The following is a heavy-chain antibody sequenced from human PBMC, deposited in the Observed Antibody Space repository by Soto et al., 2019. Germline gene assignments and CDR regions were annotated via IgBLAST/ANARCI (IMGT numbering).Heavy chain of an antibody. CDR2: IYWDDDK. CDR1: GFSLSTSGVR. CDR3: AHSRWVYCSTTSCPYYFDY. V-gene: IGHV2-5*02. J-gene: IGHJ4*02. Sequence: SGPTLVNPTQTLTLTCTFSGFSLSTSGVRVGWIRQPPGKALEWLALIYWDDDKRYSPSLKSRLTITKDTSKNQVVLTMTNMDPVDTATYYCAHSRWVYCSTTSCPYYFDYWGQGTLVTVSS. D-gene: IGHD2-2*01.